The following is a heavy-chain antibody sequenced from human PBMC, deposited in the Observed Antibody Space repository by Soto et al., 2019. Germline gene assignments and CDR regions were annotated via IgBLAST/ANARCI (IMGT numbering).Heavy chain of an antibody. V-gene: IGHV1-2*04. CDR3: ARVGGGLASLGYYGMDV. CDR2: INPNSGGT. CDR1: GYTFIGYY. J-gene: IGHJ6*02. D-gene: IGHD3-10*01. Sequence: QVQLVQSGAEVKKTGASVKVSCKASGYTFIGYYIHWVRQAPGQGLEWMGWINPNSGGTNYAQRFQGWVTMTRDRSISTAYMELSRQKSDDTAVYYCARVGGGLASLGYYGMDVWGQGTTVTVSS.